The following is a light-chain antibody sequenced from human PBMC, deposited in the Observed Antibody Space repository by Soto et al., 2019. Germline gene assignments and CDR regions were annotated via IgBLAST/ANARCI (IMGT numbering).Light chain of an antibody. Sequence: EVVLTQSPGTLSLSPGERATLSCRTSQTVSSSYYLAWYQQKPGQAPRLLIYGASNRASGVPDRFSSGWSGTDFTLTISRLEPEDFAAYYCQQYVTSPPGYTFGQGTELRIK. J-gene: IGKJ2*01. CDR2: GAS. CDR1: QTVSSSYY. CDR3: QQYVTSPPGYT. V-gene: IGKV3-20*01.